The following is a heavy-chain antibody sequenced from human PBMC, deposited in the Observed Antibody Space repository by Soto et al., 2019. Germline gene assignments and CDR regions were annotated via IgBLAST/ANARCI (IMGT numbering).Heavy chain of an antibody. Sequence: QVQLVQSGAEVKKPGASVKVSCKASGYTFTSYDINWVRQATGQGLEWMGWMNPNSGNTGYAQKFQGRVTMTRNTSISTAYMELSSLRSEDTAVYYCARGGVRFLEWFPPDWFDPWGQGTLVTVSS. CDR2: MNPNSGNT. D-gene: IGHD3-3*01. CDR1: GYTFTSYD. CDR3: ARGGVRFLEWFPPDWFDP. J-gene: IGHJ5*02. V-gene: IGHV1-8*01.